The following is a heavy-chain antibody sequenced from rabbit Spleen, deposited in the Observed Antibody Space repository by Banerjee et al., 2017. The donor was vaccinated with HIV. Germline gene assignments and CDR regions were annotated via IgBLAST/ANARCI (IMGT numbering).Heavy chain of an antibody. J-gene: IGHJ4*01. CDR2: IYTGSSANT. V-gene: IGHV1S45*01. CDR1: GFSFSSSYN. Sequence: QEQLVESGGGLVQPEGSLTLTCTASGFSFSSSYNMCWVRQAPGKGLEWIACIYTGSSANTYYASWAKGRFTISKTSSTTVTLRMTSLTGADTATYFCARDRANSGGDYVFALWGPGTLVTVS. D-gene: IGHD1-1*01. CDR3: ARDRANSGGDYVFAL.